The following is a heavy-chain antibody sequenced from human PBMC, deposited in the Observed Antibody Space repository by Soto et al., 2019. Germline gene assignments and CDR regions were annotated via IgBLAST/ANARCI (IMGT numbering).Heavy chain of an antibody. V-gene: IGHV4-34*01. CDR1: GGSFSGYY. J-gene: IGHJ6*02. Sequence: LSLTCAVYGGSFSGYYWSWICQPPGKGLEWIGEINHSGSTNYNPSLKSRVTISVDTSKNQFSLKLSSVTAADTAVYYCARGTRYFDWLPGRAYGMDVWGQGTTVTVSS. CDR3: ARGTRYFDWLPGRAYGMDV. CDR2: INHSGST. D-gene: IGHD3-9*01.